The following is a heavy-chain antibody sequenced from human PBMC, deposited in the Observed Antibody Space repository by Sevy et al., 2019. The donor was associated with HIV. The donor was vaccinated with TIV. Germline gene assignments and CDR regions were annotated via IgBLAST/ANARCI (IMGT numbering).Heavy chain of an antibody. V-gene: IGHV3-74*01. CDR3: ARHRGGVVDY. D-gene: IGHD3-16*01. Sequence: GGSLRLSCAASGFTFSSYWMHWVRQAPGKGLVWDSRISSDGSSTNYADSVKGRFTISGDNAKNTLYLQMNSLRAEDTAVYYCARHRGGVVDYWGQGTLVTVSS. CDR1: GFTFSSYW. J-gene: IGHJ4*02. CDR2: ISSDGSST.